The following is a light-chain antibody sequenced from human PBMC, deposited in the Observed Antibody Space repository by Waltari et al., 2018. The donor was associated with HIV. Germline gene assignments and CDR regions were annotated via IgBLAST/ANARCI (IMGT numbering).Light chain of an antibody. V-gene: IGKV3-15*01. CDR2: GAS. J-gene: IGKJ1*01. CDR3: QQYNKWPWT. Sequence: EIVMTQSPATLSVSPGESATLSYRAGQSFSNNLAWVQQRPGQAPRLLISGASTRATDVSARFSGSGSGTEFTLTISSLQSEDFAIYYCQQYNKWPWTFGQGTKVEIK. CDR1: QSFSNN.